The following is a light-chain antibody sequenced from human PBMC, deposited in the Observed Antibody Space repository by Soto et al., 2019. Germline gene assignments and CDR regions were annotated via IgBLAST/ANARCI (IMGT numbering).Light chain of an antibody. CDR2: GTS. V-gene: IGKV1-39*01. Sequence: DIQMPQSPSSLSASVGDRVTITCRASQSISNLLNWYQHKPGKAPKLLIYGTSTLQSGVPSRFSGSRSGTDFTLTISSLQREDFATYYCQQSYSSSWTFGQGTKVEIK. CDR1: QSISNL. CDR3: QQSYSSSWT. J-gene: IGKJ1*01.